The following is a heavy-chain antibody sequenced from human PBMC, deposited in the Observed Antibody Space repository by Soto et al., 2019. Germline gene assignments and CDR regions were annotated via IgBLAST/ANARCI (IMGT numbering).Heavy chain of an antibody. CDR2: ISYDGSNT. J-gene: IGHJ4*02. CDR1: GFTFSNYA. Sequence: GGSLRLSCAASGFTFSNYAMHWVRQAPGKGLEWVAVISYDGSNTYYADSVKGRLTISRDNSKSTLYLQMDSLRAEDTAVYYCARGAVRDFFAYWGQGTLVPGSA. V-gene: IGHV3-30-3*01. CDR3: ARGAVRDFFAY. D-gene: IGHD4-17*01.